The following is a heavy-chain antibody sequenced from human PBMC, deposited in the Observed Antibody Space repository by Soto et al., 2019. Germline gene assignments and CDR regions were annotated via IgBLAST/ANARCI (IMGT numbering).Heavy chain of an antibody. CDR3: GRDEWVTTLLGY. CDR2: ISTSNGDT. Sequence: QVQLVQSGAEVKKPGASVKVSCKTYGYTFTSYDSNWVRQAPGQGLEWIGWISTSNGDTNYAQKLQDRVTMTTDTSTSTAYMELRSLRSDDTAVYYCGRDEWVTTLLGYWGQGTLVTVSS. V-gene: IGHV1-18*04. D-gene: IGHD4-17*01. J-gene: IGHJ4*02. CDR1: GYTFTSYD.